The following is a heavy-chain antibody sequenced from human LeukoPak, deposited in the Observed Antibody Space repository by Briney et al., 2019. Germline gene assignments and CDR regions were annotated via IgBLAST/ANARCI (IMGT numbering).Heavy chain of an antibody. Sequence: GASVKVSCKASGYTFTSYGISWVRQAPGQGLEWMGWISPYNGNTNYAQKLQGRVTMTTDTSTSTAYMELRSLRSDDTAVYYCVRDDITSGNRFHIYYYSYYMDVWGKGTTVTVSS. J-gene: IGHJ6*03. V-gene: IGHV1-18*01. CDR1: GYTFTSYG. CDR3: VRDDITSGNRFHIYYYSYYMDV. D-gene: IGHD1-14*01. CDR2: ISPYNGNT.